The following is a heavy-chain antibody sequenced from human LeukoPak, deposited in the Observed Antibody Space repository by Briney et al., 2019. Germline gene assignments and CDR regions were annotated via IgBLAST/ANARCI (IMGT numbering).Heavy chain of an antibody. V-gene: IGHV4-59*01. J-gene: IGHJ4*02. CDR3: ARVGCSGGSCYPDY. D-gene: IGHD2-15*01. Sequence: PSETLSLTCTVSGGSFNSYYWSWIRQSPGKGLEWIGYIYYSGDINYNPSLKSRVTISAYTSKNQLSLKLSSVTAADTAVYYCARVGCSGGSCYPDYWGQGTLVTVSS. CDR2: IYYSGDI. CDR1: GGSFNSYY.